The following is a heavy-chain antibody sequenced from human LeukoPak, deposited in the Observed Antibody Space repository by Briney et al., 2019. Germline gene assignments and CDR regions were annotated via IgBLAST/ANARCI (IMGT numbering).Heavy chain of an antibody. V-gene: IGHV3-11*04. CDR3: ASANYYDNNAGLSASDY. CDR1: GFTFSGYY. Sequence: GESLKISCAASGFTFSGYYMSWIRQAPGKGLEWVSYISSSGSTIYYADSVKGRFTISRDNAKNSLYLRMNSLRAEDTAVYYCASANYYDNNAGLSASDYWGQGTLVTVSS. D-gene: IGHD3-22*01. J-gene: IGHJ4*02. CDR2: ISSSGSTI.